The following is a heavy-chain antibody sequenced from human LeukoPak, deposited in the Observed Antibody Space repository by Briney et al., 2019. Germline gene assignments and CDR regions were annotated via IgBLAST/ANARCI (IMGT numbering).Heavy chain of an antibody. Sequence: PGRSLRLSCAASGFTFSSYGMQWVRQAPGKGLEWVAVIWYDGSNKYYADSVKGRFTISRDNSKNTLYLQMNSLRAEDTAVYYCARDLGRRTLYYFDYWGQGTLVTVSS. CDR1: GFTFSSYG. D-gene: IGHD1-26*01. CDR3: ARDLGRRTLYYFDY. V-gene: IGHV3-33*01. J-gene: IGHJ4*02. CDR2: IWYDGSNK.